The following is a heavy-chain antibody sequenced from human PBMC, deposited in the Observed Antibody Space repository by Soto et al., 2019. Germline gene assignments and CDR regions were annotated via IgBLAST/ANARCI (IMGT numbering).Heavy chain of an antibody. J-gene: IGHJ4*02. CDR1: GYSISSGYY. Sequence: SETLSLTCPVSGYSISSGYYWGWIRQPPGKGLEWIGSIYHSGNTYYNPSLKSRVTMSVDTSKNQFSLKLSSVTAADTAVYFCARGRSFRLVGVPLDSWGQGTLVTVSS. CDR2: IYHSGNT. D-gene: IGHD3-16*02. CDR3: ARGRSFRLVGVPLDS. V-gene: IGHV4-38-2*02.